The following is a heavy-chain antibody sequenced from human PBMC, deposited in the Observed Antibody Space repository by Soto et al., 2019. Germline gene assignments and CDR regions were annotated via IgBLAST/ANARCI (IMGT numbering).Heavy chain of an antibody. CDR3: ARDRIGGDRYYYYYGMDV. J-gene: IGHJ6*02. V-gene: IGHV1-69*12. D-gene: IGHD2-15*01. CDR2: IIPIFGTA. Sequence: QVQLVQSGAEVKKPGSSVKVSCKASGGTFSSYAISWVRQAPGQGLEWLGGIIPIFGTANYAQKFQGRVTITADESTSTAYMELSSLRSEDTAVYYCARDRIGGDRYYYYYGMDVWGQGTTVTVSS. CDR1: GGTFSSYA.